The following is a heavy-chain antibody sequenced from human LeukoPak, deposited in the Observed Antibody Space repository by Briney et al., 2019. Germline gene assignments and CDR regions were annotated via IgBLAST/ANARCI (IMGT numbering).Heavy chain of an antibody. J-gene: IGHJ5*02. V-gene: IGHV4-4*07. CDR3: TRDKRIVVVPAARGGNWFDP. D-gene: IGHD2-2*01. CDR1: GGSISSYY. CDR2: IYTSGST. Sequence: SETLSLTCTVSGGSISSYYWSWIRQPAGKGLEWIGRIYTSGSTNYNPSLKSRVTISVDKSKNQFSLKLSSVTAAVTAVYYCTRDKRIVVVPAARGGNWFDPWGQGTLVTVSS.